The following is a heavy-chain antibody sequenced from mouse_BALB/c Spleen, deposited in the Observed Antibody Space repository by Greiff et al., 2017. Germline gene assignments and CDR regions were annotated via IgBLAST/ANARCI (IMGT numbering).Heavy chain of an antibody. D-gene: IGHD3-3*01. CDR1: GFTFSSYA. Sequence: EVKLMESGGGLVKPGGSLKLSCAASGFTFSSYAMSWVRQTPEKRLEWVASISSGGSTYYPDSVKGRFTISRDNARNILYLQMSSLRSEDTAMYYCTRGGTRHYFDYWGQGTTLTVSS. CDR3: TRGGTRHYFDY. V-gene: IGHV5-6-5*01. J-gene: IGHJ2*01. CDR2: ISSGGST.